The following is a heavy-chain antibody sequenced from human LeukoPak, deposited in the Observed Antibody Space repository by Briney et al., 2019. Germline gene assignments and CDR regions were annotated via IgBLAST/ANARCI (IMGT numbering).Heavy chain of an antibody. V-gene: IGHV4-38-2*02. CDR3: AREHFDY. Sequence: SETLSLTCAVSGYSISSNYYWGWIRQPPGKGLEWIGCFYHSGNTYYNPSLKSRVTISVDTSKNQFSLKLSSMTAADTAVYYCAREHFDYWGQGALVTVSS. J-gene: IGHJ4*02. CDR2: FYHSGNT. CDR1: GYSISSNYY.